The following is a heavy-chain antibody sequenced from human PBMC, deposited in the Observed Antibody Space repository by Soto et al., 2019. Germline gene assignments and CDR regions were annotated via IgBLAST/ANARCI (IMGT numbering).Heavy chain of an antibody. CDR3: ARGPPSRVTTGYYYGMDV. Sequence: EVQLVESGGGLVQPGGSLRLSCAASGFTFSDHYMDWVRQAPGKGLEWVGRTRNKANSYTTEYAASVKGRFTISRDDSTISLYLQMNSLKTEDTAVYYCARGPPSRVTTGYYYGMDVWGQGTTVTVSS. CDR1: GFTFSDHY. D-gene: IGHD4-17*01. CDR2: TRNKANSYTT. J-gene: IGHJ6*02. V-gene: IGHV3-72*01.